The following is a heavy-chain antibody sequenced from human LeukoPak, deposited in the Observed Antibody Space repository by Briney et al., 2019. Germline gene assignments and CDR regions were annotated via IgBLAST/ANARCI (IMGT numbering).Heavy chain of an antibody. Sequence: ASVKVSCKASGYIFTNFGISWVRQARGQGLEWMGWISGYNGNTKYVQKFQGRVTITTDTSTSTAYMELRSLRSDDTAVYYCARDLTHRRNYDNSGYQIVPAFWGQGTLVTVSS. CDR2: ISGYNGNT. J-gene: IGHJ4*02. CDR3: ARDLTHRRNYDNSGYQIVPAF. D-gene: IGHD3-22*01. CDR1: GYIFTNFG. V-gene: IGHV1-18*01.